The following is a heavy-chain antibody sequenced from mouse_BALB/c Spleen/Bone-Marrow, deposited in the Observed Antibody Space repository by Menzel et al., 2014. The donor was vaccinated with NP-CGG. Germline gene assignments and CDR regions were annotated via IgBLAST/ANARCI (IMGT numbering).Heavy chain of an antibody. Sequence: VQLQQSGPELVKPGASVKISCKASGYSFTGYYMHWVKQSHGNSLDWIGYIYPYNGVSSYNQKFKGKATLTVDKSSSTAYMELRSLTSDDSRVYYCESRGEYFDVWGAGTTVTVSS. CDR2: IYPYNGVS. V-gene: IGHV1-31*01. CDR1: GYSFTGYY. J-gene: IGHJ1*01. CDR3: ESRGEYFDV.